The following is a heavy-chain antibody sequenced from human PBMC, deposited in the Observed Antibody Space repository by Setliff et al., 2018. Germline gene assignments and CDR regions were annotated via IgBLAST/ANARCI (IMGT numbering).Heavy chain of an antibody. J-gene: IGHJ6*02. D-gene: IGHD2-15*01. V-gene: IGHV4-34*01. CDR2: INHSGST. Sequence: SETLSLTCAVYGGSFSGYYWSWIRQPPGKGLEWIGEINHSGSTNYNPSLKSRVTISVDTSKNQFSLKLSSVTAADTAVYYCARKKTVYWYYGMDVWGQGTTVTGSS. CDR1: GGSFSGYY. CDR3: ARKKTVYWYYGMDV.